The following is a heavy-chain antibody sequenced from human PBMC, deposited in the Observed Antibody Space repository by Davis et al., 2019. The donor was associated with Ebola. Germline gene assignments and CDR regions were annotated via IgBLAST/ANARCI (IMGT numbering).Heavy chain of an antibody. CDR3: ARGWRYYDSSGYYYGFDY. D-gene: IGHD3-22*01. V-gene: IGHV4-39*07. CDR1: GGSISSSSYY. CDR2: INHSGST. Sequence: SETLSLTCTVSGGSISSSSYYWGWIRQPPGKGLEWIGEINHSGSTNYNPSLKSRVTISVDTSKNPFSLKLSSVTAADTAVYYCARGWRYYDSSGYYYGFDYWGQGTLVTVSS. J-gene: IGHJ4*02.